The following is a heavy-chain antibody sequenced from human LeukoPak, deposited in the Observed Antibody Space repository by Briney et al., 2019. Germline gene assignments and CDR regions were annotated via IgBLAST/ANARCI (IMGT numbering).Heavy chain of an antibody. CDR3: AKDGHCGGDCYKSAPDY. Sequence: PGGSLRLSCAASGFTFSSYSMNWVRQAPGKGLEWVSSISSSSSYIYYADSVKGRSTISRDNAKNTLYLQMNSLRGDDTAVYYCAKDGHCGGDCYKSAPDYWGQGTLVTVSS. CDR2: ISSSSSYI. D-gene: IGHD2-21*02. V-gene: IGHV3-21*04. CDR1: GFTFSSYS. J-gene: IGHJ4*02.